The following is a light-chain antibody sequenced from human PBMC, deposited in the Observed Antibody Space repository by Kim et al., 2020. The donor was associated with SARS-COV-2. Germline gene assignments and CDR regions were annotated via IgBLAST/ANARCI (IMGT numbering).Light chain of an antibody. CDR1: QSISTS. Sequence: ASVGDRVTITCRASQSISTSLAWYHHKAGKAPKLLIYKASNLESGVPSRFSGSGSGTDFTLTISSLQADDFATYYCQEYGGNSRTFGQGTKVDIK. J-gene: IGKJ1*01. V-gene: IGKV1-5*03. CDR2: KAS. CDR3: QEYGGNSRT.